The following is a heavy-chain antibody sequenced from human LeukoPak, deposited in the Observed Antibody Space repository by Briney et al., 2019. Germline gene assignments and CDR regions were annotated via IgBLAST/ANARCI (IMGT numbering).Heavy chain of an antibody. J-gene: IGHJ5*02. CDR1: GYTYRSYD. D-gene: IGHD5-18*01. Sequence: GGSLTLSCAASGYTYRSYDKRGARQERGEGREGVTGISEDRVSTYYTGSMSGRYTIYRDNTKSRVYLQMNNQGDDDTAVYYCVKEGEGHSDNPKPGPPTWGQGTLVTVSS. CDR2: ISEDRVST. CDR3: VKEGEGHSDNPKPGPPT. V-gene: IGHV3-23*01.